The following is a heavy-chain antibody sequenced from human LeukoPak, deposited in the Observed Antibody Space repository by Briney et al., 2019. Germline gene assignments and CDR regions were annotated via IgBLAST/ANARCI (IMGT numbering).Heavy chain of an antibody. CDR3: ASYYDSSGYYPHVDY. D-gene: IGHD3-22*01. J-gene: IGHJ4*02. CDR1: GYTFTGYY. V-gene: IGHV1-2*02. CDR2: INPNSGGT. Sequence: EASVKVSCKASGYTFTGYYMHWVRQAPGQGLEWMGWINPNSGGTNYAQKFQGRVTMTRDTSISTAYMELSRLRSDDTAVYYCASYYDSSGYYPHVDYWGQGTLVTVSS.